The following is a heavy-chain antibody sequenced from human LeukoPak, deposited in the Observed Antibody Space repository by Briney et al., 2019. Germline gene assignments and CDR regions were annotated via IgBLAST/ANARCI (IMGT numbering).Heavy chain of an antibody. CDR3: ARGRQWLQLKSAFDI. V-gene: IGHV1-69*05. D-gene: IGHD5-24*01. CDR2: IIPIFGTA. CDR1: GCTFSSYA. Sequence: SVKVSCKASGCTFSSYAISWVRQAPGQGLEWMGGIIPIFGTANYAQKFQGRVTITTDESTSTAYMELSSLRSEDTAVYYCARGRQWLQLKSAFDIWGQGTMVTVSS. J-gene: IGHJ3*02.